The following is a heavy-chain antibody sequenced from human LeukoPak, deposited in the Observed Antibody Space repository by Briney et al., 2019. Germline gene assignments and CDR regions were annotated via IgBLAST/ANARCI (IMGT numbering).Heavy chain of an antibody. V-gene: IGHV3-23*01. CDR2: ISLDGETT. CDR3: AQGYLSGWYPN. D-gene: IGHD6-19*01. J-gene: IGHJ4*02. Sequence: GGSLRLSCAVSGFRVGSSGMSWVRQAPGKGLEWISAISLDGETTYYADSVKGRFFISRDSSRNTLYLQLSSLRVEDTAVYYCAQGYLSGWYPNWGQGSLVSVSS. CDR1: GFRVGSSG.